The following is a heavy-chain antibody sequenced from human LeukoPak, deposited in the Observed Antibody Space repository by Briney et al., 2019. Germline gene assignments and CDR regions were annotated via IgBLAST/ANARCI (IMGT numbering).Heavy chain of an antibody. Sequence: SQTLSLTCTVSGGSISSGSYYWSWIRQPTGKGLEWIGRIYTSGSTNYNPSLKSRVTISVDTSKNQFSLKLSSVTAADTAVYYCARVQTLSPTVPYYYYYGMDVWGQGTTVTVSS. CDR1: GGSISSGSYY. CDR3: ARVQTLSPTVPYYYYYGMDV. J-gene: IGHJ6*02. CDR2: IYTSGST. D-gene: IGHD4-17*01. V-gene: IGHV4-61*02.